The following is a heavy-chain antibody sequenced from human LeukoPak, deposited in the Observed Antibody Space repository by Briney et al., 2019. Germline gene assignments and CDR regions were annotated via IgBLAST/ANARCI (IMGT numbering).Heavy chain of an antibody. D-gene: IGHD5-12*01. J-gene: IGHJ4*02. CDR1: GFTFSSYW. CDR2: IKQDGSEK. V-gene: IGHV3-7*01. CDR3: ARPPGYSGYDYFDY. Sequence: GGSLRLSCAASGFTFSSYWMSWVRQAPGKGLEWVANIKQDGSEKYYVDSVKGRFTISRDNAKNSLYLQMNSLRAEDTAVYYCARPPGYSGYDYFDYWGQGTLVTVSS.